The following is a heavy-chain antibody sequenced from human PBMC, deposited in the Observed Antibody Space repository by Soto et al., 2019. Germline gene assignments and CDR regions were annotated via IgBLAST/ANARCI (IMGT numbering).Heavy chain of an antibody. D-gene: IGHD3-10*01. CDR2: IKSKTDGGTI. V-gene: IGHV3-15*07. CDR3: TTGGGGRTAPDGGR. Sequence: EVQLVESGGGFVKPGGSLRLSCAASGFTFTKAWMNWVRQVPGKGLEWVGRIKSKTDGGTIDYAAPVKGRFTISRDDAENTMYLQMNSLKSEDTGVYSCTTGGGGRTAPDGGRWGQGTLVTVSS. J-gene: IGHJ4*02. CDR1: GFTFTKAW.